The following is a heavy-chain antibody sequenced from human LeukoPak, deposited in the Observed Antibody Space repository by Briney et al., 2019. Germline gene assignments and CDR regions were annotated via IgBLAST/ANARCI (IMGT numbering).Heavy chain of an antibody. CDR3: ARPWVTDGDNAYYYFYGMDV. Sequence: PGGSLRLSCTASGFSLTTYGMNWVRQAPGKGLEWGSSISSGGRYIYYADSVKGRFTVSRDNGRNSLFLHMSSLSAEDTAVYYCARPWVTDGDNAYYYFYGMDVWGQGTTVTVSS. V-gene: IGHV3-21*01. D-gene: IGHD5-24*01. J-gene: IGHJ6*02. CDR1: GFSLTTYG. CDR2: ISSGGRYI.